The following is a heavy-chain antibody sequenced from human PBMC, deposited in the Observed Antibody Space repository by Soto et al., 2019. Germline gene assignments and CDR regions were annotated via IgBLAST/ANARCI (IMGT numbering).Heavy chain of an antibody. J-gene: IGHJ5*02. Sequence: PSETLSLTCAVYGGSFSGYYWSWIRQPPGKGLEWIGEINHSGSTNYNPSLKSRVTISVDTSKNQFSLKLSSVTAADTAVYYCARVSDYDYGEYLPSWFDPWGQGTPVTVSS. CDR3: ARVSDYDYGEYLPSWFDP. CDR1: GGSFSGYY. V-gene: IGHV4-34*01. CDR2: INHSGST. D-gene: IGHD4-17*01.